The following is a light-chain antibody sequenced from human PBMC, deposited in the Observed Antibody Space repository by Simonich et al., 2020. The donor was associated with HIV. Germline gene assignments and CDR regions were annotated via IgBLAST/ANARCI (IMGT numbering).Light chain of an antibody. Sequence: EIVMTQSPATLSVSPGERATLSCRASPSVTSNLAWYQQKPGQAPRLLIYGASTRATGIPGRFSGSGSGTELTLTISSMQSEDFAVYYCQQYDNWPPLFGPGTKVDI. V-gene: IGKV3-15*01. CDR1: PSVTSN. J-gene: IGKJ3*01. CDR3: QQYDNWPPL. CDR2: GAS.